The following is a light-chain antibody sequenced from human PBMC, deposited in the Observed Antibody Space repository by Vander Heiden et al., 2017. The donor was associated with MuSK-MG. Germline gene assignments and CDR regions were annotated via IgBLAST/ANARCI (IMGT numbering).Light chain of an antibody. CDR2: KAS. CDR1: QSISSW. V-gene: IGKV1-5*03. J-gene: IGKJ5*01. Sequence: DIQTTSPPSLLSASVGHRATITCRASQSISSWLAWYQQKPGKAPKLLIYKASSLESGVPSTFTRSPSGTEFTLSISSLQPDHLATYYSHQDKSYRSTFSHG. CDR3: HQDKSYRST.